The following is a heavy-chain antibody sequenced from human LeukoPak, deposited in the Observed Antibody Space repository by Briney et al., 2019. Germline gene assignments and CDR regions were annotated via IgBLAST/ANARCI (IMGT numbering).Heavy chain of an antibody. Sequence: SETLSLTCTVSGGSISSHYWSWIRQPPGKGLEWIGYIYYSGITNYNPSLKSRVTISVDTSKNQFSLKLSSVTAADTAVYYCARGLYYHDSRGYYSTAYYFDYWGQGTLVTVSS. CDR2: IYYSGIT. CDR1: GGSISSHY. V-gene: IGHV4-59*08. D-gene: IGHD3-22*01. J-gene: IGHJ4*02. CDR3: ARGLYYHDSRGYYSTAYYFDY.